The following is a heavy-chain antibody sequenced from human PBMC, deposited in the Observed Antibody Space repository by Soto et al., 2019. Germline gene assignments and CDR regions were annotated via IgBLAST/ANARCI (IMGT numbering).Heavy chain of an antibody. CDR3: ATLGYCSGGSCYNNWFDP. CDR2: INHSEST. CDR1: GGKFGGFY. D-gene: IGHD2-15*01. J-gene: IGHJ5*02. Sequence: SVTMPDRYGVEGGKFGGFYGRWIRQTPGKGLEWIGEINHSESTNYNPSLKSRVTISVDTSKDQFSLKLSSVTAADTAVYYCATLGYCSGGSCYNNWFDPWGQRTLVTVSS. V-gene: IGHV4-34*08.